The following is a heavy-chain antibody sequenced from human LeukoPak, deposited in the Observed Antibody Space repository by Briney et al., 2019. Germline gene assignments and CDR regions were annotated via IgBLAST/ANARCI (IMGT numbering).Heavy chain of an antibody. D-gene: IGHD4-17*01. CDR2: IGGGGVNT. J-gene: IGHJ3*01. V-gene: IGHV3-23*01. CDR3: AKDPNGDYVGAFDF. CDR1: XFTFXNXX. Sequence: LXLXXAAXXFTFXNXXMIWVRXAPGKXLEXXXAIGGGGVNTHYSESVKGRFTISRDNSKNTLFLQMNSLRADDTAVYYCAKDPNGDYVGAFDFWGQGTMVSVS.